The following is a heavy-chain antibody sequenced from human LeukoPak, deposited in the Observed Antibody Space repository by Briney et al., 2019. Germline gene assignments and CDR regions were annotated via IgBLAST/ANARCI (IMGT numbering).Heavy chain of an antibody. CDR1: GFTFSTYV. V-gene: IGHV3-64D*06. Sequence: GGSLRLSCSASGFTFSTYVMHWVRQAPGKGLEYVSAISSNGDNTYYADSVKGRFTISRDNSKNTLYLQMSSLRADDTAVYYCVRETGYWGQGTLVTVSS. CDR2: ISSNGDNT. CDR3: VRETGY. J-gene: IGHJ4*02.